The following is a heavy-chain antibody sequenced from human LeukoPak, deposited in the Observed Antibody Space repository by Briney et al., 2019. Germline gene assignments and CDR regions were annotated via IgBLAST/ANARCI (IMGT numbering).Heavy chain of an antibody. CDR1: GYTFTSLV. CDR2: MNPNSGNT. CDR3: ARGLSLTNDY. V-gene: IGHV1-8*01. J-gene: IGHJ4*02. Sequence: GASVKVSCKASGYTFTSLVINWVGQAIGQGLEWMGWMNPNSGNTGYAQKFQGRVTMTRNTSISTAYMELSSLRSEDTAVYYCARGLSLTNDYWGQGTLVTVSS. D-gene: IGHD4-11*01.